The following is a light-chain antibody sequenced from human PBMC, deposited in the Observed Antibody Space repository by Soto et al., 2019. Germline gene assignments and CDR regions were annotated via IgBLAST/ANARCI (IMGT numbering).Light chain of an antibody. V-gene: IGKV3-20*01. J-gene: IGKJ5*01. Sequence: ENVLTKSPGTLSLSPGERATLSCRASQSVRSFYLAWYQQKPGQSPRLLIYGASSRAAGIPDRFSGSGSGTDFTLTISRLESEDFAVYYCQQYGSSPLTFGQGTRLEIK. CDR1: QSVRSFY. CDR3: QQYGSSPLT. CDR2: GAS.